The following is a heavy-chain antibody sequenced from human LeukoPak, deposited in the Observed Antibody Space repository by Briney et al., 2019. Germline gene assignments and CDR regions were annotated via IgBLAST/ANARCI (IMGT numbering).Heavy chain of an antibody. D-gene: IGHD3-22*01. CDR3: ARDTLDSIGYDYRAWYFDL. Sequence: SETLSLTSACHGASFFPYYLSWIRQPPGKGLEWIGEINHSGSTNYNPSLKSRVTISVDTSKNQFSLKLSSVTAADTAVYYCARDTLDSIGYDYRAWYFDLSGRGTLVTVSS. CDR2: INHSGST. V-gene: IGHV4-34*01. CDR1: GASFFPYY. J-gene: IGHJ2*01.